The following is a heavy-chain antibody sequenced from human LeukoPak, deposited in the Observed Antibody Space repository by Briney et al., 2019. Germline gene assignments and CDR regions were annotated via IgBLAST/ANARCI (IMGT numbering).Heavy chain of an antibody. J-gene: IGHJ6*02. CDR2: IRYDGSNK. CDR3: AKASPYGSGSYYGMDV. CDR1: GFTFSSYG. Sequence: GGSLRLSCAASGFTFSSYGMHWVRQAPGKGLEWVAFIRYDGSNKYCADSVKGRFTISRDNSKNTLYLQMNSLRAEDTAVYYCAKASPYGSGSYYGMDVWGQGTTVTVSS. V-gene: IGHV3-30*02. D-gene: IGHD3-10*01.